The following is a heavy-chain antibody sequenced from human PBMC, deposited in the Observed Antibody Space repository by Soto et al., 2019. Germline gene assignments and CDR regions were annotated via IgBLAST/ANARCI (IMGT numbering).Heavy chain of an antibody. Sequence: PGGSLRLSCAASGFDFTTFSMNWVRQAPGKGLEWVSFISPRSPYTSYADSVKGRFIISGANAETSVYLRMNSLRAEDSAVYYCAKDRPVAARNFDYWGQGTHVTVSS. CDR3: AKDRPVAARNFDY. V-gene: IGHV3-21*04. D-gene: IGHD6-6*01. J-gene: IGHJ4*02. CDR1: GFDFTTFS. CDR2: ISPRSPYT.